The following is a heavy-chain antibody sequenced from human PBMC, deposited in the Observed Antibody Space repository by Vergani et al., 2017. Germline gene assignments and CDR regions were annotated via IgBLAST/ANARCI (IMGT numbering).Heavy chain of an antibody. CDR2: VYYSGTT. CDR1: GDAISRDTYS. Sequence: QLQLQESESRLVNPSQTLSLTCTLSGDAISRDTYSWNWVRQPPGKPLEWIGSVYYSGTTYYNPSLGGRVTMSIDKSKNHFSLTLTSVTASDSAFYFCARGQTVSSKDWSTYFFYMDVLGKETTFT. V-gene: IGHV4-30-2*01. CDR3: ARGQTVSSKDWSTYFFYMDV. D-gene: IGHD3-9*01. J-gene: IGHJ6*03.